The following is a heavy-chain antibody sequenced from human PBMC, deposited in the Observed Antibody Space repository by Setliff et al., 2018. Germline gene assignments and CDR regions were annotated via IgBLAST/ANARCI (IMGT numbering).Heavy chain of an antibody. CDR3: VRGFTFFGVVKLERWFDP. CDR1: GYSINRDCF. J-gene: IGHJ5*02. Sequence: SETLSLTCAVSGYSINRDCFWGWIRQPPGKGLEWIGTISHSGSTSYNSSLKSRVTMSVDTSKNQFFLKLSSVTAADTAVYYCVRGFTFFGVVKLERWFDPWGQGTLVTVSS. CDR2: ISHSGST. D-gene: IGHD3-3*01. V-gene: IGHV4-38-2*01.